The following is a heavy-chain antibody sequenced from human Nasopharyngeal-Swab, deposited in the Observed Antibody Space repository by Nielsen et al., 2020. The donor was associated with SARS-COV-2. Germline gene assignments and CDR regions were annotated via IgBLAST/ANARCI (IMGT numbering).Heavy chain of an antibody. V-gene: IGHV5-51*01. CDR2: MYVRDADT. CDR1: GYSFSSYW. D-gene: IGHD1-26*01. CDR3: ATAYNGNYYRDY. Sequence: GGSLTLPCKRSGYSFSSYWTGWVRQMPGKGLEWMGIMYVRDADTRYSPSFHGQVTISPDKSISTAYLQWSSLKASDTGMYYCATAYNGNYYRDYWGQGTLVTVSS. J-gene: IGHJ4*02.